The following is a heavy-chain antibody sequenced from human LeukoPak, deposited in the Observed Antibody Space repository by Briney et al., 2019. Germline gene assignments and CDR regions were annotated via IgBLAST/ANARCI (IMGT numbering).Heavy chain of an antibody. J-gene: IGHJ4*02. V-gene: IGHV4-59*12. CDR2: IYYSGST. D-gene: IGHD3-10*01. CDR3: AREGDYCGSGSSDY. Sequence: PSETLSLTCTVSGGSISSYYWSWIRQPPGKGLEWIGYIYYSGSTNYNPSLKSRVTISVDKSKNQFSLKLSSVTAADTAVYYCAREGDYCGSGSSDYWGQGTLVTVSP. CDR1: GGSISSYY.